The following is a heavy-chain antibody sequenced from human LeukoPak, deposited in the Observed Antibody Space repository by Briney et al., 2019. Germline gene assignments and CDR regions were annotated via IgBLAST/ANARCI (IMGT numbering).Heavy chain of an antibody. J-gene: IGHJ4*02. CDR2: ISSSGSTI. V-gene: IGHV3-48*04. CDR3: ARDRWGYDFWSGSYFDY. CDR1: GFTFSSYA. D-gene: IGHD3-3*01. Sequence: GGSLRLSCAASGFTFSSYAMSWVRQAPGKGLEWVSYISSSGSTIYYADSVKGRFTISRDNAKNSQYLQMNSLRAEDTAVYYCARDRWGYDFWSGSYFDYWGQGTLVTVSS.